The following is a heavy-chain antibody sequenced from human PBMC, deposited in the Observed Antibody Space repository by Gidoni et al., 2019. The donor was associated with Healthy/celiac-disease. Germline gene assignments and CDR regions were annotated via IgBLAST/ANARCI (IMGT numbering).Heavy chain of an antibody. CDR2: IYGGCST. D-gene: IGHD2-15*01. CDR3: ARSPALGAVDY. CDR1: GFTVSSNY. J-gene: IGHJ4*02. V-gene: IGHV3-53*04. Sequence: EVQLVESGGGFVQPGGSLRLPCAAYGFTVSSNYMSWVRQAPGKGLEWVSVIYGGCSTYYAAAVKGRFTISGHNSKNTLYLQMISLRAEDTAVYYCARSPALGAVDYWGQGTLVTISS.